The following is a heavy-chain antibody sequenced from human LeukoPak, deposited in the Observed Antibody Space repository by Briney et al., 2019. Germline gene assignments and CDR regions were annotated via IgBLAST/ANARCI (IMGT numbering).Heavy chain of an antibody. Sequence: PSETLPLTCTVSGGSISSSSYYWGWIRQPPGKGLEWIGSIYYSGSTYYNPSLKSRVTISVDTSKNQFSLKLSSVTAADTAVYYCARERGSPGSVIDYWGQGTLVTVSS. J-gene: IGHJ4*02. CDR3: ARERGSPGSVIDY. V-gene: IGHV4-39*07. CDR1: GGSISSSSYY. CDR2: IYYSGST.